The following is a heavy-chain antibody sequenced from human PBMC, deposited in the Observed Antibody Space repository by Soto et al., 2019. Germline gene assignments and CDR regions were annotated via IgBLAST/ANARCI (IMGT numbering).Heavy chain of an antibody. V-gene: IGHV6-1*01. J-gene: IGHJ4*02. CDR1: WDSVSSNNAA. CDR2: TYYRSKWYN. CDR3: TSGGNSGGYYFDY. Sequence: PSQTLSLTCAISWDSVSSNNAAWHWIRQSPSRGLEWLGRTYYRSKWYNDYPLSVKSRITITADTSKNQFSLQLNSVTPEDTAVYYCTSGGNSGGYYFDYWGQGTLVTVSS. D-gene: IGHD2-15*01.